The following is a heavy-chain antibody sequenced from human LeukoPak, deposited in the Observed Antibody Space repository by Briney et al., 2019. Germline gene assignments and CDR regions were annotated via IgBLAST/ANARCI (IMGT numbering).Heavy chain of an antibody. CDR1: GFTFSSYN. Sequence: GGSLRLSCAASGFTFSSYNMYWVRQAPGKGLEWVSSISSSSSYIYYAESVKGRFTISRDNAKNSLYLQMNSLRAEDTAVYYCARDGACNTTRCFTYYYDYWGQGTLVTVSS. D-gene: IGHD2-2*02. CDR3: ARDGACNTTRCFTYYYDY. CDR2: ISSSSSYI. J-gene: IGHJ4*02. V-gene: IGHV3-21*01.